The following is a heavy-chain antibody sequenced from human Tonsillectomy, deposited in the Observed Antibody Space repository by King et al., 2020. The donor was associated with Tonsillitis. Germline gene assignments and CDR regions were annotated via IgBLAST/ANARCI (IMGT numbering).Heavy chain of an antibody. D-gene: IGHD6-19*01. V-gene: IGHV1-69*01. J-gene: IGHJ6*03. CDR1: GGTFSSYA. CDR3: ARAGEYSSGWLRCAHNYYYYMDV. Sequence: VQLVESGAEVKKPGSSVKVSCKASGGTFSSYAISWVRQAPGQGLEWMGGIIPIFGTANYAQQFQGRVTITADESTSTAYMELSSLRSEDTAVYYCARAGEYSSGWLRCAHNYYYYMDVWGKGTTVTVSS. CDR2: IIPIFGTA.